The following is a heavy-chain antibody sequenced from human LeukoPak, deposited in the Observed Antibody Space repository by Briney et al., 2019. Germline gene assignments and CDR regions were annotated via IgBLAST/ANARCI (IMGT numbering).Heavy chain of an antibody. CDR1: GGSTSSGSYY. J-gene: IGHJ4*02. Sequence: SQTLSLTCTVSGGSTSSGSYYWSWIRQPAGKGLEWIGRIYTSGSTNYNPSLKSRVTISVDTSKNQFSLKLSSVTAADTAVYYCARGDEEVSFDYWGQGTLVTVSS. V-gene: IGHV4-61*02. CDR2: IYTSGST. CDR3: ARGDEEVSFDY.